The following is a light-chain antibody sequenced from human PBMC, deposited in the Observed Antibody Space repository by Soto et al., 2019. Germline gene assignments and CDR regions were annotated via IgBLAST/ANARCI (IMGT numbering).Light chain of an antibody. CDR3: QQRSNWPWT. CDR2: DAS. CDR1: QSVSSY. Sequence: EIVLTQSPATLSLSPGERATLCCWASQSVSSYLAWYQHKPGQAPRLLIYDASNRATGIPARFSGSGSGTDFTLTISSLEPEDFAVYYCQQRSNWPWTFGQGTKGDI. V-gene: IGKV3-11*01. J-gene: IGKJ1*01.